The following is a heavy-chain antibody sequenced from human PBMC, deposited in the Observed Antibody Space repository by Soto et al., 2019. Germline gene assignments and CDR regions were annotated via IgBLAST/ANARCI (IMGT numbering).Heavy chain of an antibody. D-gene: IGHD3-10*01. V-gene: IGHV3-21*01. J-gene: IGHJ6*02. Sequence: EVQLVESGGGLVKPGGSLRLSCAASGFTFSSYSMNWVRQAPGKGLEWVSSISSSSSYIYYADSVKGRFTISRDNAKNSLYLQMNSLRAEDTAVYYCARDLLLWFGELRYYYGMDVWGQGTTVTVSS. CDR2: ISSSSSYI. CDR3: ARDLLLWFGELRYYYGMDV. CDR1: GFTFSSYS.